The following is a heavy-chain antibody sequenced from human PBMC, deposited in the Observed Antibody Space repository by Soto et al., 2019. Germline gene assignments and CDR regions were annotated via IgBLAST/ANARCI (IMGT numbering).Heavy chain of an antibody. J-gene: IGHJ3*02. CDR2: ISGSGGST. Sequence: EVQLLESGGGLVQPGGSLRLSCAASGFTFSSYAMSWVRQAPGKGLEWVSAISGSGGSTYYADSVKGRFTISRDNSKNTLYLQMNSLRAEDTAVYYCAKDRGSSGWSWDAFDIWGQGTMVTVSS. CDR3: AKDRGSSGWSWDAFDI. CDR1: GFTFSSYA. D-gene: IGHD6-19*01. V-gene: IGHV3-23*01.